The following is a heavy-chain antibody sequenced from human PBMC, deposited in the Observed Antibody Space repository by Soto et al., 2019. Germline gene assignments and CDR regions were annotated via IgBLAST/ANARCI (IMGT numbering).Heavy chain of an antibody. CDR1: GYTFTSYW. CDR2: IDPSDSYT. D-gene: IGHD3-10*01. CDR3: ARPVNPYGSGTYLLV. J-gene: IGHJ4*02. V-gene: IGHV5-10-1*01. Sequence: EVQLVQSGAEVKKPGESLTISCRVSGYTFTSYWISWVRQMPGKGLEWVGRIDPSDSYTSYSPSFQGHVTISADKSIDTAYLKWNSLKSSDNAMYYCARPVNPYGSGTYLLVWGQGTPVTVS.